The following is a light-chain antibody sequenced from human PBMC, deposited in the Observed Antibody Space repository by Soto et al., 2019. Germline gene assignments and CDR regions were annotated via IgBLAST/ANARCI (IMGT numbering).Light chain of an antibody. Sequence: EIVMTQSRTILSVSPGQRATISCRASQSVSSDLAWDQQKPGQAPRILSYGASTRATRIPARFIGGGSGTAYTLPISSLQSEDFAVYYCQQYNNWPPLTFGGGTKVDIK. CDR3: QQYNNWPPLT. V-gene: IGKV3-15*01. CDR1: QSVSSD. CDR2: GAS. J-gene: IGKJ4*01.